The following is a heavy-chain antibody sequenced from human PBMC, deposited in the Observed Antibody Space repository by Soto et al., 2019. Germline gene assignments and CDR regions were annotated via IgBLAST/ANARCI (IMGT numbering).Heavy chain of an antibody. Sequence: PGGSLRLSCAASGFTFSSYWMHWVRQAPGKGLVWVSRINSDGSSASYADSVKGRFTISRDNAKNTLYLQMNSLRAEDTAVYYCAREDTNYDFWSCSRTNNWFDSWGQATLVTVSS. D-gene: IGHD3-3*01. CDR3: AREDTNYDFWSCSRTNNWFDS. CDR2: INSDGSSA. J-gene: IGHJ5*02. CDR1: GFTFSSYW. V-gene: IGHV3-74*01.